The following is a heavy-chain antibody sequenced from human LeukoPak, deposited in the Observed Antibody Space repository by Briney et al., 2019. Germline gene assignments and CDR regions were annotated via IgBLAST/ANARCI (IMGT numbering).Heavy chain of an antibody. D-gene: IGHD2-15*01. CDR2: IYSGGRT. V-gene: IGHV3-53*01. CDR3: ARSRGLTYSSSHRDWYFDL. Sequence: GGSLRLSCAASGFSVSNNYMIWVRQAPGKGLEWVSVIYSGGRTYYADSVKGRFTISRDSGKKSLYLQMNSLRAEDTAVYYCARSRGLTYSSSHRDWYFDLWGRGTLVTVSS. J-gene: IGHJ2*01. CDR1: GFSVSNNY.